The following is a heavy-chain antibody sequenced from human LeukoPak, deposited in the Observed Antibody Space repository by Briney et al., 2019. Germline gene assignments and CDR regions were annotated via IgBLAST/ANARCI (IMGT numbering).Heavy chain of an antibody. J-gene: IGHJ4*02. V-gene: IGHV3-15*01. Sequence: GGSLRLSCAAWGFTFSNAWMSWLRQAPGKGREWVGRIKSKTDDGTTDYAAPVIGRFTISRDDSKNTLYLQMNSLKTEDTAVYYCAKESLRVVPSATFDYWGQGTLVTVSS. D-gene: IGHD2-2*01. CDR3: AKESLRVVPSATFDY. CDR2: IKSKTDDGTT. CDR1: GFTFSNAW.